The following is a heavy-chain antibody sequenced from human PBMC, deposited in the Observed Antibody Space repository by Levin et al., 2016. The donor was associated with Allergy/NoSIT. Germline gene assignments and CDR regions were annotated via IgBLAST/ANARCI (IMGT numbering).Heavy chain of an antibody. V-gene: IGHV1-8*01. D-gene: IGHD2-21*01. CDR2: MNPNSGNT. CDR3: ARVIDDAFDI. J-gene: IGHJ3*02. Sequence: WVRQVPGQGLEWMGWMNPNSGNTGYAQKFQGRVTMTRNTSISTAYMELSSLRSEDTAVYYCARVIDDAFDIWGQGTMVTVSS.